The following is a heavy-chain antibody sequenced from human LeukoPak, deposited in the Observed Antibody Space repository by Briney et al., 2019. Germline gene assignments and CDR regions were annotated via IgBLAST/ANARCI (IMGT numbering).Heavy chain of an antibody. Sequence: PGGSLRLSCAASGFTFSSYAMHWVRQAPGKGLEWVAVISYDGSNKYYADSVKGRFTISRDNPKNTLYLQMNSLRAEDTAVYYCAGSTYYDYRGMDVWGQGTTVTVSS. V-gene: IGHV3-30-3*01. J-gene: IGHJ6*02. CDR3: AGSTYYDYRGMDV. CDR2: ISYDGSNK. D-gene: IGHD3-22*01. CDR1: GFTFSSYA.